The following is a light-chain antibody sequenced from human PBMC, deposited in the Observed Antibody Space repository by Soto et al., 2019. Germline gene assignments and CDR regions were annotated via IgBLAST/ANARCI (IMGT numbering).Light chain of an antibody. V-gene: IGLV1-44*01. CDR2: NNN. CDR3: AAWDDSLSGPV. CDR1: SSNIGSNV. Sequence: QSVLTQPPLVPGTPGQRVTISCSGSSSNIGSNVVNWYQQLPGTAPKLLIFNNNNRPSGVPDRFSGSKSGTSASLAISGLQSEDEADYYCAAWDDSLSGPVFGGGTKLTVL. J-gene: IGLJ3*02.